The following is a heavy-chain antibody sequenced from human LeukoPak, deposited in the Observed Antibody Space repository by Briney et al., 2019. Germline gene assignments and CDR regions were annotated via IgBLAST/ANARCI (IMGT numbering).Heavy chain of an antibody. CDR1: GCSISSSCYY. V-gene: IGHV4-39*01. J-gene: IGHJ4*02. CDR3: AERTKSFFDY. CDR2: IHSSRST. Sequence: SETLSLTCAVSGCSISSSCYYWGLSRQPPGRGLEWIGSIHSSRSTYYNPSLKSRVNISVDTPKNQFSLNPSSVTAADTAVYYCAERTKSFFDYWGQGTLVTVSS. D-gene: IGHD6-25*01.